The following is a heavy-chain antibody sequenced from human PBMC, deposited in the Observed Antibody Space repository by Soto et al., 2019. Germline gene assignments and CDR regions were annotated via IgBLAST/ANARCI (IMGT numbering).Heavy chain of an antibody. V-gene: IGHV1-2*02. Sequence: QVQVVQSGAEVKKPGASVKVSCKASGYTFTDYYCHWVRQAPGQGLALVGWINSRSGGTKYAQKFQGRVTVTRATYMSTVYMELSGLTSDATDVYDCARMRHRGPRDYWGQGALGTVAS. CDR2: INSRSGGT. CDR3: ARMRHRGPRDY. D-gene: IGHD3-10*01. J-gene: IGHJ4*02. CDR1: GYTFTDYY.